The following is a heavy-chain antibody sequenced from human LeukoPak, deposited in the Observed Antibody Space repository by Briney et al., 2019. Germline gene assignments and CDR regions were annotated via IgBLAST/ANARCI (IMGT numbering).Heavy chain of an antibody. Sequence: ASVKVSCKASGYTFTSYDINWVRQATGQGLEWMGWMNPNSGNTGYAQKFQGRVTMTRNTSISTAYMELSSLRSEDTAVYYCARGGSMVQLWIGTYWGQGTLVTVSS. V-gene: IGHV1-8*01. CDR2: MNPNSGNT. D-gene: IGHD5-18*01. CDR1: GYTFTSYD. CDR3: ARGGSMVQLWIGTY. J-gene: IGHJ4*02.